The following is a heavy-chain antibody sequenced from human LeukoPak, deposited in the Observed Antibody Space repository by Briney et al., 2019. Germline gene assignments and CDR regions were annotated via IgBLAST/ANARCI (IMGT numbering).Heavy chain of an antibody. J-gene: IGHJ5*02. D-gene: IGHD2-15*01. CDR3: ASPDCSGGSCYPA. CDR1: GGSFSGYY. CDR2: INHSGST. Sequence: SETLSLTCAVYGGSFSGYYWSWIRQPPGKGLEWIGEINHSGSTNYNPSLKSRVTISVDTSKNQFSLRLSSVTAADTAVYYCASPDCSGGSCYPAWGQGNLVTVSS. V-gene: IGHV4-34*01.